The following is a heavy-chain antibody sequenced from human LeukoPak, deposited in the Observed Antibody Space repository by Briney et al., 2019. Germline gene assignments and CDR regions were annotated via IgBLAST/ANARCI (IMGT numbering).Heavy chain of an antibody. D-gene: IGHD1-1*01. CDR1: GFTFSSYG. CDR2: IRYDGSNK. V-gene: IGHV3-30*02. J-gene: IGHJ6*02. CDR3: ARDRVHGVTPERRYGMDV. Sequence: GGSLRLPCAASGFTFSSYGMHWVRQAPGKGLEWVAFIRYDGSNKYYADSVKGRFTISRDNSKNTLYLQMNSLRSDDTAVYYCARDRVHGVTPERRYGMDVWGQGTTVTVSS.